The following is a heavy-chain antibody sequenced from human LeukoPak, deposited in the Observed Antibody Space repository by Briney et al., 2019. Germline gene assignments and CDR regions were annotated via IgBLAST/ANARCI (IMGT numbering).Heavy chain of an antibody. V-gene: IGHV3-9*01. CDR1: GFTFDDYA. J-gene: IGHJ3*02. CDR3: AKDLVVAAISDAFDT. CDR2: ISWNSGSI. Sequence: PGGSLRLSCAASGFTFDDYAMHWVRQAPGKGLEWVSGISWNSGSIGYADSVKGRFTISRDNAKNSLYLQMNSLRAEDTALYYCAKDLVVAAISDAFDTWGQGTMVTVSS. D-gene: IGHD2-15*01.